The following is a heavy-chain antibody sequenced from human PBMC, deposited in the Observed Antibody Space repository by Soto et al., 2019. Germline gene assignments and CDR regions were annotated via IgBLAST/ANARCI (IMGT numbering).Heavy chain of an antibody. J-gene: IGHJ6*02. V-gene: IGHV3-30*18. Sequence: PGGSLRLSCAASGFTFSSYGMHWVRQAPGKGLEWVAVISYDGSNKYYADSVKGRFTISRDNSKNTLYLQMNSLRAEDTAVYYCAKDLAGRGSYYYYYGMDVWGQGTTVTVSS. D-gene: IGHD1-26*01. CDR2: ISYDGSNK. CDR1: GFTFSSYG. CDR3: AKDLAGRGSYYYYYGMDV.